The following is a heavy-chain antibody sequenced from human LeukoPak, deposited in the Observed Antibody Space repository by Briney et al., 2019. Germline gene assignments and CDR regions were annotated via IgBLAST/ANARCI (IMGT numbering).Heavy chain of an antibody. CDR2: IYHSGST. V-gene: IGHV4-39*07. Sequence: SETLSLTCTVSGDSISSDKYYWAWIRQTPGKGLEWIGSIYHSGSTYYNPSLKSRVTISVDTSKNQFSLKLSSVTAADTAVYYCAKRYCSSTTCYDDRGAFDYWGQGTLVTVSS. CDR3: AKRYCSSTTCYDDRGAFDY. J-gene: IGHJ4*02. CDR1: GDSISSDKYY. D-gene: IGHD2-2*01.